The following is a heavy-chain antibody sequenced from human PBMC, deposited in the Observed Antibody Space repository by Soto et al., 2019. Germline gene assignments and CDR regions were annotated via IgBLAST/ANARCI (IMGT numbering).Heavy chain of an antibody. CDR3: ARTTAVPNTLRSRYYFDY. CDR1: GGSVNNRTYY. V-gene: IGHV4-61*01. J-gene: IGHJ4*02. Sequence: SETLSLTCSVSGGSVNNRTYYWSWIRQPPGKRLEWIGYVYYSGTTNYNPSLKSRFSISVDTPKNQFSLSLSSVTAADTALYYCARTTAVPNTLRSRYYFDYWGQGTLVTVSS. CDR2: VYYSGTT. D-gene: IGHD4-17*01.